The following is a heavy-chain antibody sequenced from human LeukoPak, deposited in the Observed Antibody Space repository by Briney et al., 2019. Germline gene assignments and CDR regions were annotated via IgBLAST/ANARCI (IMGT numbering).Heavy chain of an antibody. V-gene: IGHV3-23*01. CDR1: GFTFSSYA. J-gene: IGHJ4*02. CDR3: AKGPRTARYCSGGSCYSGLDY. D-gene: IGHD2-15*01. CDR2: ISGSGGST. Sequence: GGSLRLSCAASGFTFSSYAMSWVRQAPGKGLEWVSAISGSGGSTYYADSVKGRFTISRDNSKNTLYLQMNSLRGEDTAVYYGAKGPRTARYCSGGSCYSGLDYWGQGTLVTVSS.